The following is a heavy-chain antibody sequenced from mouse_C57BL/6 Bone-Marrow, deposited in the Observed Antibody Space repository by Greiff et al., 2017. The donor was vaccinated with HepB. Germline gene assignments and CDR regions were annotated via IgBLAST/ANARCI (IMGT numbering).Heavy chain of an antibody. CDR3: AKRWLPHYYAMDY. CDR1: GFSLTSYG. Sequence: VKLQESGPGLVQPSQSLSITCTVSGFSLTSYGVHWVRQPPGKGLEWLGVIWSGGSTDYNAAFISRLSISKDNSKSQVFFKMNSLQADDTAIYYCAKRWLPHYYAMDYWGQGTSVTVSS. J-gene: IGHJ4*01. D-gene: IGHD2-3*01. CDR2: IWSGGST. V-gene: IGHV2-4*01.